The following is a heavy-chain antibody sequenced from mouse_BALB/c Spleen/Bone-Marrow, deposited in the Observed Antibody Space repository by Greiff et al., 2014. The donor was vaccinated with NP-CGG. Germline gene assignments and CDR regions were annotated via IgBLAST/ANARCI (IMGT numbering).Heavy chain of an antibody. CDR3: ARYLGAYFDY. V-gene: IGHV3-5*02. CDR2: IYYSGTI. Sequence: DVKLQESGPDLVKPSQTVSLTCTVTGISITTGNYRWSWIRQFPGNKLEWIGYIYYSGTITYNPSLTSRTTITRDTSKNQFFLEMNSLTAEDTATYYCARYLGAYFDYWGQGTTLTVSS. J-gene: IGHJ2*01. CDR1: GISITTGNYR. D-gene: IGHD1-1*01.